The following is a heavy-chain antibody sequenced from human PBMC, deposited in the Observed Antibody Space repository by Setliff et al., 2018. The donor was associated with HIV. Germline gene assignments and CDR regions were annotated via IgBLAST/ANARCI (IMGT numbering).Heavy chain of an antibody. CDR1: GYTLTDYY. CDR3: ARNPIQIKRWSPGETSFDT. Sequence: ASVKVSCKASGYTLTDYYKHWVRQVPGRGLEWMGWIMPNSGGTDYAQKFRGRITMSRDTSLITRHRVRPVTTVYMELARLTSDETAIYYCARNPIQIKRWSPGETSFDTWGQGTVVTVSS. J-gene: IGHJ5*02. CDR2: IMPNSGGT. V-gene: IGHV1-2*02. D-gene: IGHD7-27*01.